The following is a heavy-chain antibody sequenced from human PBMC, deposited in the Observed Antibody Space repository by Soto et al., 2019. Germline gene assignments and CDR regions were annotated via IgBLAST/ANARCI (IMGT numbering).Heavy chain of an antibody. CDR1: GFSFSTYL. V-gene: IGHV3-7*01. D-gene: IGHD3-16*01. CDR3: VGARTYEAPYYYYGMDV. J-gene: IGHJ6*02. CDR2: IKQGGNEK. Sequence: GGSLRLSCAASGFSFSTYLMSWVRQAPGKGLEWVANIKQGGNEKFYVDSVKGRFTISRDNDKKSLYLQMDSLRVEDTAVYYCVGARTYEAPYYYYGMDVWGQGTTVTVSS.